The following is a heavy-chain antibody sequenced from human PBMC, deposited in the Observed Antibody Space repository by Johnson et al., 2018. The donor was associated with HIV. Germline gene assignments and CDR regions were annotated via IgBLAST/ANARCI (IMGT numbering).Heavy chain of an antibody. D-gene: IGHD6-6*01. V-gene: IGHV3-30*02. CDR1: GFTFSSYG. Sequence: QVQLVESGGGVVQPGGSLRLSCAASGFTFSSYGMPWVRQAPGKGLEWVAFIRYGGSNKYYADSLKGRFTISRDNSKNTRYLQMNSLRPEDTAVYYRAKVLYSSSSDAFDIWGQGTMVTVSS. CDR2: IRYGGSNK. CDR3: AKVLYSSSSDAFDI. J-gene: IGHJ3*02.